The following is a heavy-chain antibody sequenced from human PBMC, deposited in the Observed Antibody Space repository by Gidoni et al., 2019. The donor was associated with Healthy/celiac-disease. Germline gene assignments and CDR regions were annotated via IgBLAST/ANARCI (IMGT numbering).Heavy chain of an antibody. CDR2: IYYSGST. Sequence: QLQLQESGPGLVKPSETLSLPCTVSGGSISSSSYYWGWIRQPPGKGLEWIGIIYYSGSTYYNPSLNSRVTISVDTSKNQFSLKLSSVTAADTAVYYCARDLIVVVPAPPAHDAFDIWGQGTMVTVSS. V-gene: IGHV4-39*07. D-gene: IGHD2-2*01. CDR1: GGSISSSSYY. J-gene: IGHJ3*02. CDR3: ARDLIVVVPAPPAHDAFDI.